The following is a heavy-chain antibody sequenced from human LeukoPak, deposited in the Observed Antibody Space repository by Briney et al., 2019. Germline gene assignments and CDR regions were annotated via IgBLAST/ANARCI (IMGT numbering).Heavy chain of an antibody. CDR2: INPNSGGT. J-gene: IGHJ4*02. CDR3: ARLIAVAGTGFDY. CDR1: GYTFTGYY. D-gene: IGHD6-19*01. V-gene: IGHV1-2*02. Sequence: ASVKVSCKASGYTFTGYYMHWVQQAPGQGLEWMGWINPNSGGTNYAQKFQGRVTMTRDTSISTAYMELSRLRSDDTAVYYCARLIAVAGTGFDYWGQGTLVTVSS.